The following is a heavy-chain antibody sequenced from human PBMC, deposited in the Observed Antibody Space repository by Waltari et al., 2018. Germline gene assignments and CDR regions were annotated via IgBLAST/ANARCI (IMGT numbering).Heavy chain of an antibody. CDR2: IYRDDDK. D-gene: IGHD1-26*01. CDR3: AHRRRVGATFGFDY. V-gene: IGHV2-5*02. Sequence: QITSKESGPTLVKPTQTLTLPCTFSGFSLSTSGVGAGCLRQPPGTALEWLPLIYRDDDKSYSPSLKSRLTITKDDSKNRVVLTMSNRDPVDTATDYCAHRRRVGATFGFDYWGQGTLVTVSS. J-gene: IGHJ4*02. CDR1: GFSLSTSGVG.